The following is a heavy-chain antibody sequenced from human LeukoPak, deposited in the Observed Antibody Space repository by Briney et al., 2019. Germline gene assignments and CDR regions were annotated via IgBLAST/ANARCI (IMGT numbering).Heavy chain of an antibody. CDR1: GFTFSSYA. CDR2: ISGSGGST. V-gene: IGHV3-23*01. Sequence: PGGSLRLSCAASGFTFSSYAMSWVRQAPGKGLESVSAISGSGGSTCYADSVKGRFTISRDNSKNTLYLQMNSLRAEDTAVYYCAKDLPYYYGSGSSFDYWGQGTLVTVSS. CDR3: AKDLPYYYGSGSSFDY. J-gene: IGHJ4*02. D-gene: IGHD3-10*01.